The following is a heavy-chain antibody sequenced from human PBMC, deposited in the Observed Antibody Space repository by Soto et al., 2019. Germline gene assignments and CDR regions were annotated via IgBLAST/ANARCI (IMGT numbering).Heavy chain of an antibody. V-gene: IGHV3-48*02. CDR1: GFTFSPYD. CDR3: ARDPGGMDV. CDR2: ISSGSTAI. J-gene: IGHJ6*02. D-gene: IGHD3-10*01. Sequence: GGSLRLSCAASGFTFSPYDMNWVRQAPGKGLEWVSHISSGSTAIYYADSVKGRFTISRDNAKNSLYLLMNNLRDGDTAVYYCARDPGGMDVWGPGTT.